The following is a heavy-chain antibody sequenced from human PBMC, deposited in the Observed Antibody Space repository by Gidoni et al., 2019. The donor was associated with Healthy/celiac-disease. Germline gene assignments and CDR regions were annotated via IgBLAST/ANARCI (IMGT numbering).Heavy chain of an antibody. CDR2: IYYSGST. D-gene: IGHD3-10*01. Sequence: QVQLQESGPGLVKPSETLSLTCTVSGGSVRSGSYYWSWIRQPPGKGLEWIGYIYYSGSTNYNPSLKSRVTISVDTSKNQFSLKLSSVTAADTAVYYCAREGGSGNNWFDPWGQGTLVTVSS. V-gene: IGHV4-61*01. CDR3: AREGGSGNNWFDP. CDR1: GGSVRSGSYY. J-gene: IGHJ5*02.